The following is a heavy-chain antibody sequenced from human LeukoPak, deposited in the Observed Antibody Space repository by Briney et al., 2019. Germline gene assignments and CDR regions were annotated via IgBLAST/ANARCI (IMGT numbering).Heavy chain of an antibody. CDR2: TSSDLNVK. J-gene: IGHJ4*02. Sequence: GGSLRLSCAASGYTFRNYVIHWVRQAPGKGLEWVAVTSSDLNVKLYADSVKGRFTISRDNSRSTLYLQMNSLRPEDTAIYYCAREGYYGSGSPPSLYFDYWGQGTLVTVSS. D-gene: IGHD3-10*01. CDR1: GYTFRNYV. V-gene: IGHV3-30-3*01. CDR3: AREGYYGSGSPPSLYFDY.